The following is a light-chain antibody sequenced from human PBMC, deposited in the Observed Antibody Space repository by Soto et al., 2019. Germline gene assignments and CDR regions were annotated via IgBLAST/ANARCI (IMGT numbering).Light chain of an antibody. Sequence: QSALTQPPSASGSPGQSVTISCTGTSSDVGGYNYVSWYQQHPGKAPKLMIYGVSKRPSGVPDRFSGSKSGNTASLTVSGLQAEDEADYYCSSYAGSNNFRVFGGGTKLTVL. V-gene: IGLV2-8*01. J-gene: IGLJ3*02. CDR3: SSYAGSNNFRV. CDR1: SSDVGGYNY. CDR2: GVS.